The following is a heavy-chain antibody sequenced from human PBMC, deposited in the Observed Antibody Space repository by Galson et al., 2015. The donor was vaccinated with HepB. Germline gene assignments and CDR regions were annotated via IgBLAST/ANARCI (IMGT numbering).Heavy chain of an antibody. CDR3: AKDAGDFADNYFFEY. Sequence: RLSCAASGFTFNNCGMHWVRQAPGKGLKWVTFIRYDGSSKDYSDSVKGRFTISRDNSKNTLYLQMNSLRAEDTAVYYCAKDAGDFADNYFFEYWGQGTLVTVSS. D-gene: IGHD2-21*02. CDR1: GFTFNNCG. J-gene: IGHJ4*02. V-gene: IGHV3-30*02. CDR2: IRYDGSSK.